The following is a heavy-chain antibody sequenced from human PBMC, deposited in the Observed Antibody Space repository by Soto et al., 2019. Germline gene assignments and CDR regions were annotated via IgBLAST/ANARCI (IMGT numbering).Heavy chain of an antibody. V-gene: IGHV4-31*03. J-gene: IGHJ4*02. Sequence: QVQLQESGPGLVKPSQTLSLTCTVSGGSISSGSYYWSWIRQHPGKGLEWIGYIYYSGSTYYTPSLKSRVTISVDPSKNQFSLKLSSVTAADTAVYYCARVLNIDDYSNFRSARHFAYWGQGTLVTVSS. D-gene: IGHD4-4*01. CDR3: ARVLNIDDYSNFRSARHFAY. CDR1: GGSISSGSYY. CDR2: IYYSGST.